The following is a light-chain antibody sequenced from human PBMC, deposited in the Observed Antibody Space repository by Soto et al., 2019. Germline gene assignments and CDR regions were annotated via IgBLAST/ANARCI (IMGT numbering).Light chain of an antibody. CDR2: VNS. V-gene: IGLV1-40*01. CDR1: SSNIGAGYD. CDR3: QSYDSSLSAVV. J-gene: IGLJ2*01. Sequence: QSALTQPPSVSRAPGQRVTISCTGSSSNIGAGYDVHWYQQLPGTAPKLLIYVNSNRPSGVPDRFSGSKSGTSASLAITGLQAEDEADYYCQSYDSSLSAVVFGGGTKVTVL.